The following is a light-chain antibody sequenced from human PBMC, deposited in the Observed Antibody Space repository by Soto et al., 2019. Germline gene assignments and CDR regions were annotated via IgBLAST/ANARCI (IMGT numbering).Light chain of an antibody. V-gene: IGKV3-11*01. CDR2: DAS. CDR1: QSVSSY. CDR3: KHRSKWPPYT. J-gene: IGKJ2*01. Sequence: EIVLTQSPATLSLSPWERATLSCRASQSVSSYLAWYQQKPGQAPRLLIYDASNRTPGIPARFSGSGSATDFTLTISSREREDFAVYYCKHRSKWPPYTFGQGTKLQLK.